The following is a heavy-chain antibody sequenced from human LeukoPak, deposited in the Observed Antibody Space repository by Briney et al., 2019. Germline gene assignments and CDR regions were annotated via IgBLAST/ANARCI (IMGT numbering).Heavy chain of an antibody. J-gene: IGHJ4*02. D-gene: IGHD3-22*01. CDR2: IYSGGST. CDR3: ASKDPYDSSAYLLDY. Sequence: GGSLRLSCAVTGFTVSSNLMTWVRQATGKGLEWVSIIYSGGSTYYADSVKGRFTISRDSSKNTLYLQMNSLRAEDTAVYFCASKDPYDSSAYLLDYWGQGTLVTVSS. CDR1: GFTVSSNL. V-gene: IGHV3-66*01.